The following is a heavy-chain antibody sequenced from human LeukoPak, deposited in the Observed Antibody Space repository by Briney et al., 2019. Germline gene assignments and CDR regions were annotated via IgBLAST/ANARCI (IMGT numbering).Heavy chain of an antibody. D-gene: IGHD6-13*01. V-gene: IGHV4-59*08. CDR3: AKRGYSSSWNY. CDR1: GVSISSYY. J-gene: IGHJ4*02. Sequence: SETLSLTCTVSGVSISSYYWSWIRQPPGKGLEWIGHIYYSGSTNYNPSLKSRVTISVDTSKNQISLRLNSVTAADTAVYCCAKRGYSSSWNYWGQGTLVTVSS. CDR2: IYYSGST.